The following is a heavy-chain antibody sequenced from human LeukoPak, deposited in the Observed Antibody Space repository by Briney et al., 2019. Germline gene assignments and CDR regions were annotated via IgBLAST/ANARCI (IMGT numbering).Heavy chain of an antibody. J-gene: IGHJ4*02. CDR3: ARAPPRYNWNYGGGGWSDY. V-gene: IGHV1-8*01. Sequence: GASAKVSCKASGYTFTSYDINWVRQATGQGLEWMGWMNPNSGNTGYAQKFQGRVTMTRNTSISTAYMELSSLRSEDTAVYYCARAPPRYNWNYGGGGWSDYWGQGTLVTVSS. D-gene: IGHD1-7*01. CDR1: GYTFTSYD. CDR2: MNPNSGNT.